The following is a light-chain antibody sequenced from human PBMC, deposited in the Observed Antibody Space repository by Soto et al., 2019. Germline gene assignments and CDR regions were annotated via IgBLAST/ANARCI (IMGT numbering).Light chain of an antibody. J-gene: IGLJ1*01. V-gene: IGLV2-14*01. CDR1: RSDVGGYNY. Sequence: QSVLTQPASVSGSPGQSITISCTGTRSDVGGYNYVSWYQQHPGKAPKLMIYEVSNRPSGVSNRCSGSKSGNTASLTISGLQAEDEADYYCTSYTTTWTYVFGTGTKVTVL. CDR3: TSYTTTWTYV. CDR2: EVS.